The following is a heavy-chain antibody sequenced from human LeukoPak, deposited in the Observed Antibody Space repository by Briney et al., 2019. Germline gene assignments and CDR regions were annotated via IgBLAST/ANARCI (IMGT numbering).Heavy chain of an antibody. V-gene: IGHV1-18*01. Sequence: ASLTVSYTSSGYTFNKHVISWVRHAPRQGLDWIGWISCYNGDTHYAQKFEGRVTMTTDTSTTTAYMELRSLRSDDTALYYCARDPTNTSGRYAFFDYWGQGTLVTVSS. CDR2: ISCYNGDT. CDR3: ARDPTNTSGRYAFFDY. CDR1: GYTFNKHV. D-gene: IGHD6-19*01. J-gene: IGHJ4*02.